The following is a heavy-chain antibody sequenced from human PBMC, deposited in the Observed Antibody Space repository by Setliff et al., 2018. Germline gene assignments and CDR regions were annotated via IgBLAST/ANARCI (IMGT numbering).Heavy chain of an antibody. V-gene: IGHV4-61*08. CDR2: IYYSGST. CDR3: ARDHYDYYDSRQAFDI. D-gene: IGHD3-22*01. Sequence: SETLSLTCTVSGGSISSGGYYWSWIRQHPGKGLEWIGYIYYSGSTNYNPSLKSRVTVSLDASKNQLSLKLSSVTAADTAVYYCARDHYDYYDSRQAFDIWGQGTMVTVSS. CDR1: GGSISSGGYY. J-gene: IGHJ3*02.